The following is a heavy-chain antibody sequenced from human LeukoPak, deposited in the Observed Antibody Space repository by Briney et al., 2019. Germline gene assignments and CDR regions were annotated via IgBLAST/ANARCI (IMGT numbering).Heavy chain of an antibody. CDR1: GGSISSGGYY. CDR3: ARDAPYGSGSYPEYFQH. Sequence: SETLSLTCTVSGGSISSGGYYWSWVRQPPGKGLEWIGEIYHSGSTNYNPSLKSRVTISVDKSKNQFSLKLSSVTAADTAVYYCARDAPYGSGSYPEYFQHWGQGTLVTVSS. J-gene: IGHJ1*01. D-gene: IGHD3-10*01. CDR2: IYHSGST. V-gene: IGHV4-39*07.